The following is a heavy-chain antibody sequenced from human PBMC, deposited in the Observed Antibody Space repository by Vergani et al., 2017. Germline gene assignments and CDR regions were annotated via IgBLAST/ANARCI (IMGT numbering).Heavy chain of an antibody. Sequence: QVQLVESGGGVVQPGRSLRLSCAASGFTFSHYSMHWVRQAPGKGLEWMAVISYDGSNQYYADSVKGRFTISRDNSKNTLYLQMNSLRPEDTAVYYCAKDRDSGYDRYYYGMDVWGQGTTVTVSS. D-gene: IGHD5-12*01. CDR1: GFTFSHYS. CDR3: AKDRDSGYDRYYYGMDV. V-gene: IGHV3-30*04. CDR2: ISYDGSNQ. J-gene: IGHJ6*02.